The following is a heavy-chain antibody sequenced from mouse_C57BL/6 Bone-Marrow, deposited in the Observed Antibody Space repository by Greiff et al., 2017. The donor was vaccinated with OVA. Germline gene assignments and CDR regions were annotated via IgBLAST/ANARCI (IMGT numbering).Heavy chain of an antibody. CDR1: GYTFTDYN. V-gene: IGHV1-18*01. J-gene: IGHJ3*01. CDR3: ARSEDLTP. Sequence: EVKLQESGPELVKPGASVKIPCKASGYTFTDYNMDWVKQSHGKSLEWIGDINPNNGGTIYNQKFKGKATLPVDKSSSTAYMELRSLTSEDTAVYYCARSEDLTPWGQGTLVTVSA. CDR2: INPNNGGT.